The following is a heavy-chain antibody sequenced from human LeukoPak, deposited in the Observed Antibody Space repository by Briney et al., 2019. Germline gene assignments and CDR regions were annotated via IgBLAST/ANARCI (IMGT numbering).Heavy chain of an antibody. CDR3: AKGGGYDYVWGSYRYTYFDY. Sequence: GGSLRLSCAASGFTFDDYATHWVRHAPGKGLEWVSGISWNSGSIGYADSVKGRFTISRDNAKNSLYLQMNSLRAEDTALYYCAKGGGYDYVWGSYRYTYFDYWGQGTLVTVSS. J-gene: IGHJ4*02. CDR1: GFTFDDYA. CDR2: ISWNSGSI. V-gene: IGHV3-9*01. D-gene: IGHD3-16*02.